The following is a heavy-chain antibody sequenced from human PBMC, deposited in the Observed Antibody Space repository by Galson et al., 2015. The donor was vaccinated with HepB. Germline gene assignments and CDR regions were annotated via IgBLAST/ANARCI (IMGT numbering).Heavy chain of an antibody. J-gene: IGHJ4*02. Sequence: QSGAEVKKPGESLKISCKGSGYSFTSYWIGWVRQMPGKGLEWMGIIYPGDSDTRYSPSFQGQVTISADKSISTAYLQWSSLKAPDTAMYYCAGERYYYDSSGYYLDYWGQGTLVTVSS. CDR3: AGERYYYDSSGYYLDY. V-gene: IGHV5-51*01. D-gene: IGHD3-22*01. CDR1: GYSFTSYW. CDR2: IYPGDSDT.